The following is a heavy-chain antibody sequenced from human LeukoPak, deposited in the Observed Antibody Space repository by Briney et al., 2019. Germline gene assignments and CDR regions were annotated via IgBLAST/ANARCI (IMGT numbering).Heavy chain of an antibody. CDR3: AKDFSRALRYFDWYLPDY. CDR1: GFTFSSHS. D-gene: IGHD3-9*01. V-gene: IGHV3-23*01. J-gene: IGHJ4*02. Sequence: PGGSLRLSCAASGFTFSSHSMAWVRQAPGKGLEWVSAIRGSGDTALYADSVKGRFTISRDNSKNTLYLQMNSLRAEDTAVYYCAKDFSRALRYFDWYLPDYWGQGTLVTVSS. CDR2: IRGSGDTA.